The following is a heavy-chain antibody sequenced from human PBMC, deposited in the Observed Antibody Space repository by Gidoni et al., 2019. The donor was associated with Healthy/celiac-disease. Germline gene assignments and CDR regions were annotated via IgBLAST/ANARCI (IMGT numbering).Heavy chain of an antibody. V-gene: IGHV3-11*05. CDR3: ARASDGSGSEIDY. Sequence: QVQLVVPGGGLLKPRWSLSPSCAASGFTFSDYYMIWIRQAPEKGLEGVSDNSSRSSYTNYEDSVKGRFTISRDNAKNSLYLQMDSLRAEDTAVYYCARASDGSGSEIDYWGQGTLVTVSS. CDR2: NSSRSSYT. J-gene: IGHJ4*02. CDR1: GFTFSDYY. D-gene: IGHD3-10*01.